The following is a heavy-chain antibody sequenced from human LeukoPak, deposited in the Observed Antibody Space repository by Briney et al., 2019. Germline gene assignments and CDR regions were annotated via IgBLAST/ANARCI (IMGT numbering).Heavy chain of an antibody. V-gene: IGHV4-34*01. D-gene: IGHD3-9*01. CDR2: INHSGST. J-gene: IGHJ4*02. CDR1: GGSFSGYY. Sequence: SETLSLTCAVYGGSFSGYYWGWIRQPPGKGLEWIGEINHSGSTNYNPSLKSRVTISVDTSKNQFSLKLSSVTAADTAVYYCARAKLRYFDWERPTFDYWGQGTLVTVSS. CDR3: ARAKLRYFDWERPTFDY.